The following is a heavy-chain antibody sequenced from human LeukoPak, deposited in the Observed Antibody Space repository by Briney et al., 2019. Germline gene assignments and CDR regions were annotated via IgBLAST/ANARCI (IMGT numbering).Heavy chain of an antibody. D-gene: IGHD3-16*01. CDR3: ARDYADSYYYYYGMDV. CDR1: GFTFSNYA. V-gene: IGHV3-23*01. Sequence: GGSLRLSCAASGFTFSNYAMSWVRQAPGKGLEWVSVISGSGGSTHYADSVKGRFTISRDNAKNSLYLQMNSLRDEDTAVYYCARDYADSYYYYYGMDVWGQGTTVTVSS. J-gene: IGHJ6*02. CDR2: ISGSGGST.